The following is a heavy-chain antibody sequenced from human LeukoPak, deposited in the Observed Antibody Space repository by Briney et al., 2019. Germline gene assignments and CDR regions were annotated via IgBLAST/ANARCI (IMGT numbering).Heavy chain of an antibody. V-gene: IGHV3-23*01. CDR3: AKVPASGWFPYYFDY. CDR1: GFTFSNYA. J-gene: IGHJ4*02. CDR2: ISGSGGST. Sequence: GGSLRLSCAASGFTFSNYAMSWVRQAPGKGLEGVAAISGSGGSTYYADSVKGGFTISRENTKKTLYRQMNSLRAEDTAVYYCAKVPASGWFPYYFDYWGQGTLVTVSS. D-gene: IGHD6-19*01.